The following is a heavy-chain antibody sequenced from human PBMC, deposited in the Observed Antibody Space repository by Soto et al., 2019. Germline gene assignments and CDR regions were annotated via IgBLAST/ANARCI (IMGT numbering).Heavy chain of an antibody. CDR1: GFTFSSYA. V-gene: IGHV3-30-3*01. CDR2: ISYDGSNK. Sequence: QVQLVESGGGVVQPGRSLRLSCAASGFTFSSYAMHWVRQAPGKGLEWVAVISYDGSNKYYADSVKGRFTISRDNSKHPLYLQRNSRRAEDTAVYYCARDPVAYCGGDCRTFDYWGQGTLVTVSS. CDR3: ARDPVAYCGGDCRTFDY. D-gene: IGHD2-21*02. J-gene: IGHJ4*02.